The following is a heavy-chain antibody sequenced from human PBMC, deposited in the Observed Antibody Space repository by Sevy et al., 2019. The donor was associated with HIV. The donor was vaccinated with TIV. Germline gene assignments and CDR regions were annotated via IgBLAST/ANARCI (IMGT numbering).Heavy chain of an antibody. CDR1: GDSISSYF. D-gene: IGHD2-15*01. V-gene: IGHV4-59*01. Sequence: SETLSLTCNVSGDSISSYFWSWFRQPPGKGLEWIGYIYYSGSSEYNPSLRSRVTISIDTSKKYLSMKLTSVTAADTAVYYCARDSAVVPRVLVYWGQGTLVTVSS. CDR3: ARDSAVVPRVLVY. CDR2: IYYSGSS. J-gene: IGHJ4*02.